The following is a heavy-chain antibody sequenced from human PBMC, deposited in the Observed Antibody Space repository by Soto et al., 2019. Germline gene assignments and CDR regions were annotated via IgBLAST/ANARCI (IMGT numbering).Heavy chain of an antibody. D-gene: IGHD4-17*01. J-gene: IGHJ4*02. CDR1: GGTFSSYA. CDR3: AREDYGDYFFDY. V-gene: IGHV1-69*13. Sequence: ASVKVSCKASGGTFSSYAISWVRQAPGQGLEWMGGIIPIYGTANYAQKFQGRVTITADESTRTAYMELSSQRSEDAAVYYCAREDYGDYFFDYWGQGTLVTVSS. CDR2: IIPIYGTA.